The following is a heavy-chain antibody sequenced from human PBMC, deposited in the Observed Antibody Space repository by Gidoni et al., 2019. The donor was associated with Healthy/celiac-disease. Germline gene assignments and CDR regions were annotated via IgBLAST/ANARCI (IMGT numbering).Heavy chain of an antibody. Sequence: EVQLVESGGGLVQPGGSLKLSCAASGFTFSGSAMHWVRQASGKGLEWVGRIRSKANSYATAYAASVKGRFTISRDDSKNTAYLQMNSLKTEDTAVYYCTRSPDYGGRYWGQGTLVTVSS. CDR2: IRSKANSYAT. CDR3: TRSPDYGGRY. V-gene: IGHV3-73*02. D-gene: IGHD4-17*01. CDR1: GFTFSGSA. J-gene: IGHJ4*02.